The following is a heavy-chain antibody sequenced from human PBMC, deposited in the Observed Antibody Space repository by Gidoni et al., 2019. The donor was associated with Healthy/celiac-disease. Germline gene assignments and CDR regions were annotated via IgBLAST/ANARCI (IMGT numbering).Heavy chain of an antibody. J-gene: IGHJ1*01. CDR3: ARRPSALGRYFQH. CDR1: GGSISSSSYY. Sequence: QLQLQESGPGLVKPSETLSLTCTVSGGSISSSSYYWGWIRQPPGKGLGLIGSIYYSGSTYYNPSLKSRVTISVDTSKNQFSLKLSSVTAADTAVYYCARRPSALGRYFQHWGQGTLVTVSS. CDR2: IYYSGST. D-gene: IGHD3-3*01. V-gene: IGHV4-39*01.